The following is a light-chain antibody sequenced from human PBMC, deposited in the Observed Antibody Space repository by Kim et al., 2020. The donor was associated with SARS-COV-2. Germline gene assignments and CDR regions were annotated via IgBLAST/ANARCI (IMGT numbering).Light chain of an antibody. CDR3: HQYGSSPWS. CDR1: QSVSHY. J-gene: IGKJ1*01. Sequence: DIQMTQSPSTLSASVGDRVTITCRASQSVSHYFAWYQHKPGKAPKLLVYDASSLEGGVPSRFSGSGSGTELTLTITSLQPDDFATYYCHQYGSSPWSFGQGTKVDIK. CDR2: DAS. V-gene: IGKV1-5*01.